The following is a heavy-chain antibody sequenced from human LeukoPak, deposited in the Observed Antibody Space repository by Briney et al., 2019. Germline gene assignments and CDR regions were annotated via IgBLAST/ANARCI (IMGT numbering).Heavy chain of an antibody. Sequence: SETLSLTCTVSGGSISSSSYYWGWIRQPPGKGLDWIGSIYYSGSTYYNPYLKSRVTISVDTSKNQFSLKLSSVTAADTAVYYCARHTISTSPYYYYYMDVWGKGTTVTVSS. J-gene: IGHJ6*03. CDR3: ARHTISTSPYYYYYMDV. V-gene: IGHV4-39*01. CDR1: GGSISSSSYY. CDR2: IYYSGST. D-gene: IGHD2-2*01.